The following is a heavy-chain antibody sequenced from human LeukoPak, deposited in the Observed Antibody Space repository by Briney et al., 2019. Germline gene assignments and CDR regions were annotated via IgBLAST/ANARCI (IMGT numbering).Heavy chain of an antibody. D-gene: IGHD1/OR15-1a*01. CDR1: GFSLDDYA. V-gene: IGHV3-9*01. CDR2: INWNSRSV. J-gene: IGHJ6*02. CDR3: AKDVDWKNPRPYYFGMDV. Sequence: GRSLRLSCEASGFSLDDYAMHWVRQAPGKGLQWVSGINWNSRSVAYADSVKGRFIISRDNAKNSLYLQMNSLRPEDTALYYCAKDVDWKNPRPYYFGMDVWGQGTTVTASS.